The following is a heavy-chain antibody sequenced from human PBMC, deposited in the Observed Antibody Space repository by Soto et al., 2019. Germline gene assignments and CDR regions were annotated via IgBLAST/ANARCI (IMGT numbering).Heavy chain of an antibody. J-gene: IGHJ6*02. V-gene: IGHV1-2*04. CDR2: INPNSGGT. CDR3: ARAIDIVVVPAATNYYYYYGMDV. Sequence: ASVKVSCKASGYTFTGYYMHWVRQAPGQGLEWMGWINPNSGGTNYAQKFQGWVTMTRDTSISTAYMELSRLRSDDTAVYYCARAIDIVVVPAATNYYYYYGMDVWGQGTTVTVSS. D-gene: IGHD2-2*01. CDR1: GYTFTGYY.